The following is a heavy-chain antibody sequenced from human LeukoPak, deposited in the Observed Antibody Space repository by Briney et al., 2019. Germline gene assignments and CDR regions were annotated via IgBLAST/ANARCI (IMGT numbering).Heavy chain of an antibody. Sequence: PSETLSLTCTVSGGSISSYYWSWIRQPPGKGLEWIGYIYYSGSTNYNPSLKSRVTISVDTSKNQFSLKLSSVTAADTAVYYCARARLLWFGEAYYYYGMDVWGQGTTVTVSS. CDR3: ARARLLWFGEAYYYYGMDV. V-gene: IGHV4-59*08. CDR1: GGSISSYY. CDR2: IYYSGST. J-gene: IGHJ6*02. D-gene: IGHD3-10*01.